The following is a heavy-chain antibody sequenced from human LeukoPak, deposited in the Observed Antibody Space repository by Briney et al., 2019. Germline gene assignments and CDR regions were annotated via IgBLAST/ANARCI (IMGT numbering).Heavy chain of an antibody. CDR2: INPSGGST. D-gene: IGHD3-10*01. Sequence: ASVKISCKASGYTFTSYYMHWVRQAPGQGLEWMGIINPSGGSTSYAQKFQGRVTMTRDTSTSTVYMELSSLRSEDTAVYYCAREAGMVRGVTYFDYWGQGTLVTVSS. CDR3: AREAGMVRGVTYFDY. V-gene: IGHV1-46*01. CDR1: GYTFTSYY. J-gene: IGHJ4*02.